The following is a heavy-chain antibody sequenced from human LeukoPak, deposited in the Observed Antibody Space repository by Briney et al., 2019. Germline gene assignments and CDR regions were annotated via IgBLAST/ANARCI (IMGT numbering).Heavy chain of an antibody. J-gene: IGHJ4*02. D-gene: IGHD1-26*01. Sequence: GRSLRLSCAASGFTFSSYAMHWIRQAPGKGLEWVAVMSYDGTNKYYADSVKGRFTISRDNSKNTLYLQMNSLRAEDTAVYYCARAYSGNAGSFDYWGQGTLVTVSS. CDR2: MSYDGTNK. V-gene: IGHV3-30*04. CDR3: ARAYSGNAGSFDY. CDR1: GFTFSSYA.